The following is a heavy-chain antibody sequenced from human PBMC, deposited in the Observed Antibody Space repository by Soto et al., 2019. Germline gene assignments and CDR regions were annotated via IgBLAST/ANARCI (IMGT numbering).Heavy chain of an antibody. Sequence: EVQLVGSGGGLVQPGGSLRLSCVASGFTFRTYWMTWVRQAPGKGLEWVANIKQDGSEKYYVDSVRGRFAIYRDNANDSLYLQMNSLRVEDTAVYYCARDGLYCTYANCRGDAYDVWDQGTMVTVSS. CDR2: IKQDGSEK. CDR3: ARDGLYCTYANCRGDAYDV. CDR1: GFTFRTYW. D-gene: IGHD2-8*01. J-gene: IGHJ3*01. V-gene: IGHV3-7*04.